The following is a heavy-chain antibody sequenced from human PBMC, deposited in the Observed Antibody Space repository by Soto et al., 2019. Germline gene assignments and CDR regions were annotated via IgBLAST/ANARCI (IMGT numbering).Heavy chain of an antibody. CDR2: ISGSGSST. CDR3: AKQLPYSGSDY. D-gene: IGHD5-12*01. CDR1: GFTFSSYA. Sequence: EAQLLESGGGLVQTGGSLRLSCAASGFTFSSYAMNWVRQAPGKGLEWVSAISGSGSSTYYADSVKGRFTMSRDNSKNTLYLQMNSLRAEDTAVYYCAKQLPYSGSDYWGQGTLVTVSS. V-gene: IGHV3-23*01. J-gene: IGHJ4*02.